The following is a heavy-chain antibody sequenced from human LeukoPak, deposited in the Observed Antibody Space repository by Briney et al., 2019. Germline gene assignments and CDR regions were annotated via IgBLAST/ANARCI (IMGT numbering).Heavy chain of an antibody. V-gene: IGHV1-46*01. Sequence: ASVKVSCKASGYTFTSYYMHWVRQAPGQGLEWMGIINPSDGSTSYAQKFQGRVTMTRDTSTSTVYMELSSLRSEDTAVYYCARGSDVLRYFDWLYYFDYWGQGTLVTVSS. CDR1: GYTFTSYY. J-gene: IGHJ4*02. D-gene: IGHD3-9*01. CDR2: INPSDGST. CDR3: ARGSDVLRYFDWLYYFDY.